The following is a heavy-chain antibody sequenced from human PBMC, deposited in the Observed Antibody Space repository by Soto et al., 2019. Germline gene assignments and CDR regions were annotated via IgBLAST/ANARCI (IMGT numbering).Heavy chain of an antibody. CDR2: INSDGSST. Sequence: GALRLSCAASGFTFSSYWMHWVRQAPGKGLVWVSRINSDGSSTSYADSVKGRFTISRDNAKNTLYLQMNSLRAEDTAVYYCARGLYGVVIFNGMDVWGQGTTVTVSS. V-gene: IGHV3-74*01. CDR3: ARGLYGVVIFNGMDV. D-gene: IGHD3-3*01. CDR1: GFTFSSYW. J-gene: IGHJ6*02.